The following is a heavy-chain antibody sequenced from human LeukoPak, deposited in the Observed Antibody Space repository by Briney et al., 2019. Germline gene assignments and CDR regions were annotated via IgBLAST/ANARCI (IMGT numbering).Heavy chain of an antibody. CDR1: GFTFSDYY. CDR3: AKDPYCGGDCYFDY. D-gene: IGHD2-21*02. CDR2: ISGSGGST. Sequence: PGGSLRLSCAASGFTFSDYYMSWIRQAPGKGLEWVSAISGSGGSTYYADSVKGRFTISRDNSKNTLYLQMNSLRAEDTAVYYCAKDPYCGGDCYFDYWGQGTLVTVSS. J-gene: IGHJ4*02. V-gene: IGHV3-23*01.